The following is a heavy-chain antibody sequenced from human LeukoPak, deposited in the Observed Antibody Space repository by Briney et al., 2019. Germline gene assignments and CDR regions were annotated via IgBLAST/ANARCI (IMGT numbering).Heavy chain of an antibody. CDR2: IYHSGST. Sequence: PSETLSLTCTVSGYSISSGYNWGWIRQPPGKRLEWIGSIYHSGSTNYNPSLKSRVTISIDTSKNQFSLRLSSVTAADTAVYYCARGFSGSFYYYYYMDVWGKGTTVTVSS. CDR1: GYSISSGYN. J-gene: IGHJ6*03. D-gene: IGHD1-26*01. V-gene: IGHV4-38-2*02. CDR3: ARGFSGSFYYYYYMDV.